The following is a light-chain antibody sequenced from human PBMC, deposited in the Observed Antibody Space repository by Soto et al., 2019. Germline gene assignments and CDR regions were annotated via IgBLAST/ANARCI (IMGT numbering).Light chain of an antibody. Sequence: DIQMTQSPSSLSASVGDRVTITCRASQSISSYLNWYQQKPGKAPKLLIYAASSLQSGVPSRFSGSGSGTDFTLTISSLQPEDFATYYCQQSYGPLTFGGGTKVEIK. CDR2: AAS. V-gene: IGKV1-39*01. CDR3: QQSYGPLT. J-gene: IGKJ4*01. CDR1: QSISSY.